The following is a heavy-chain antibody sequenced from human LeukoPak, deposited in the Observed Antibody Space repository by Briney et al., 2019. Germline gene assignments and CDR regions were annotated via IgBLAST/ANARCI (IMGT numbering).Heavy chain of an antibody. CDR2: IFHSGST. CDR1: GGSISSYY. CDR3: ARLRLSGGSFSVGWFDP. Sequence: SETLSLTCTVSGGSISSYYWSWIRQPPGKGLEWLGYIFHSGSTNYNPSLKSRVTISVDRSKNQFSLKLNSVTAADTAVYFCARLRLSGGSFSVGWFDPWGQGIQVTVSS. D-gene: IGHD1-26*01. J-gene: IGHJ5*02. V-gene: IGHV4-59*01.